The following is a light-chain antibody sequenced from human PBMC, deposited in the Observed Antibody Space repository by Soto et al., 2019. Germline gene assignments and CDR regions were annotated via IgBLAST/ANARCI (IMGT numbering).Light chain of an antibody. V-gene: IGLV2-8*01. CDR3: TSYAGSNTYVV. Sequence: QSALTQPPSASGSPGQSVTISCTGTSSDVGGYKYVSWYQQHPGKAPKLMIYEVSKRPSGVPDRFSGSKSGNTASLTVFGLQAEDEAEYYCTSYAGSNTYVVFGGGTKVTVL. CDR2: EVS. CDR1: SSDVGGYKY. J-gene: IGLJ2*01.